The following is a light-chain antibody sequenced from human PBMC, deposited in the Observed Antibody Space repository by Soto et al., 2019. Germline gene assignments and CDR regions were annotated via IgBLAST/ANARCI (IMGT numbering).Light chain of an antibody. J-gene: IGKJ3*01. V-gene: IGKV3-20*01. Sequence: EIVLTQSPGTLSLSPGERATLSCRASQTVNNGYLAWYQHKPGQAPRLLIFDASTRATGIPDRFSGSGSGTDFTLTISGLDPEDFAVYYCQRYGLSPPFSFGPGTKVEIK. CDR1: QTVNNGY. CDR3: QRYGLSPPFS. CDR2: DAS.